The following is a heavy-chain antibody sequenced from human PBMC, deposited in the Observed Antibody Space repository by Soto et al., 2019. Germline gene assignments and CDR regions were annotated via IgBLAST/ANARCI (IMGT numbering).Heavy chain of an antibody. CDR3: ARGGLDDFWSVYLYYLDS. V-gene: IGHV4-30-4*01. Sequence: QVQLQESGPVLVKPSQTLSRTCTVSGGSITSRKHYWSWIRLHPGKGLEWIGYIYLSGFTDSNPSLKSRVSMSIDTSKNEFSLKLSSVTAADTAVYYCARGGLDDFWSVYLYYLDSWGLGTLVTVSS. CDR2: IYLSGFT. CDR1: GGSITSRKHY. J-gene: IGHJ4*02. D-gene: IGHD3-3*01.